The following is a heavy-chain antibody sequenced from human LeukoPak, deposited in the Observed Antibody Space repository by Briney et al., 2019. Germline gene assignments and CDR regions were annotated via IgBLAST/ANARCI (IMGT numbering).Heavy chain of an antibody. CDR3: ARRYSSSWFNWFDP. V-gene: IGHV4-39*01. CDR2: IYYSGST. CDR1: GGSISSSSYY. J-gene: IGHJ5*02. Sequence: SETLSLTCTVSGGSISSSSYYWGLIRQPPGKGLEWIGSIYYSGSTYHNPSLKSRVTISVDTSKNQFSLKLSSVTAADTAVYYCARRYSSSWFNWFDPWGQGTLVTVSS. D-gene: IGHD6-13*01.